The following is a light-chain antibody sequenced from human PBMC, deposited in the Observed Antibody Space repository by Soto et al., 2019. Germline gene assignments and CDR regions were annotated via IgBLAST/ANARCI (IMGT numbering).Light chain of an antibody. CDR2: SNN. Sequence: QAVVTQPPSASGTPGQRVTISCSGSSSNIGSNTVNWYQQLPGTAPKLLIYSNNQRPSGVPDRFSGSKSGTSASLAISGLQSEDAADYYCAAWDNSLNGHVFGTGTKLTVL. J-gene: IGLJ1*01. V-gene: IGLV1-44*01. CDR3: AAWDNSLNGHV. CDR1: SSNIGSNT.